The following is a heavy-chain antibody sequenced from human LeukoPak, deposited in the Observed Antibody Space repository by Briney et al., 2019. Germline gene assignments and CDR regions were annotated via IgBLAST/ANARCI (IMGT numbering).Heavy chain of an antibody. Sequence: GGSLRLSCAASGFTFSSYSMNWVRQAPGKGLEWVSSISSSSSYIYYAASVKGRFTSSRDNPKNTLYLQMIGLRVEDTAVYYCAKDLQTWPRFPDYWGRGTLVTVSS. V-gene: IGHV3-21*04. CDR1: GFTFSSYS. D-gene: IGHD5-12*01. J-gene: IGHJ4*02. CDR3: AKDLQTWPRFPDY. CDR2: ISSSSSYI.